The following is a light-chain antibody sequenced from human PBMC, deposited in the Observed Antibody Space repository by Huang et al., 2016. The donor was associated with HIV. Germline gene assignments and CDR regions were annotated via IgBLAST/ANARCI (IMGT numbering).Light chain of an antibody. CDR3: QQRSNWPLT. CDR2: DTS. CDR1: QSVRNY. J-gene: IGKJ4*01. Sequence: EIVLTQSPATLSLSPGERATLSCRASQSVRNYLAWYQQKPGQAPRLLIYDTSIGATGVPGRISGSGSGTDFTLTISGLEPEDFAVYYCQQRSNWPLTFGGGTKVEIK. V-gene: IGKV3-11*01.